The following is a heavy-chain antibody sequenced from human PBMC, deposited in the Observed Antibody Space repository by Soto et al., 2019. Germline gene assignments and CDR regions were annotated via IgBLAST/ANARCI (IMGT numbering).Heavy chain of an antibody. CDR3: ARDTGTYYYDSSGQEAFDI. D-gene: IGHD3-22*01. V-gene: IGHV1-18*01. J-gene: IGHJ3*02. CDR1: GYTFTSFG. Sequence: ASVKVSCKASGYTFTSFGISWVRQAPGQGLEWMGWISAYNGNTNYAQKLQGRVTMTTDTSTSTAYMELRSLRSDDTAGYYCARDTGTYYYDSSGQEAFDIGGQGTMVTVS. CDR2: ISAYNGNT.